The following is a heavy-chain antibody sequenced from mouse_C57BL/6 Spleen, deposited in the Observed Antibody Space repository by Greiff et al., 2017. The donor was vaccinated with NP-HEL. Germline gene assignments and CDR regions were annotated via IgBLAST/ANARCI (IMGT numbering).Heavy chain of an antibody. Sequence: VQLQQSGPGLVKPSQSLSLTCSVTGYSITSGYYWNWIRQFPGNQLEWMGYISYDGSNNYNPSLKNRISITRDTSKNQFFLKLNSVTTADTATDYCASEVGYWGQGTTLTVSS. CDR2: ISYDGSN. J-gene: IGHJ2*01. CDR1: GYSITSGYY. D-gene: IGHD1-1*02. CDR3: ASEVGY. V-gene: IGHV3-6*01.